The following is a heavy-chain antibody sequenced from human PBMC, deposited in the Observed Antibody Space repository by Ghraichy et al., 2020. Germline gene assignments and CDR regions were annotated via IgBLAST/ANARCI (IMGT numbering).Heavy chain of an antibody. J-gene: IGHJ4*02. Sequence: GGSLRLSCAASGFTFSSYSMNWVRQAPGKGLEWVSSISSSSSYIYYADSVKGRFTISRDNAKNSLYLQMNSLRAEDTAVYYCARGGHCGGDCYSVSFYPLNWGQGTLVTVSS. CDR2: ISSSSSYI. D-gene: IGHD2-21*01. CDR3: ARGGHCGGDCYSVSFYPLN. V-gene: IGHV3-21*01. CDR1: GFTFSSYS.